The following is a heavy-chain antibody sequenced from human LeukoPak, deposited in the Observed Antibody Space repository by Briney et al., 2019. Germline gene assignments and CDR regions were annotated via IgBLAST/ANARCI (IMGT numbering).Heavy chain of an antibody. CDR1: GGSFSGYY. V-gene: IGHV4-34*01. D-gene: IGHD1-26*01. CDR2: INHSGST. Sequence: SETLSLTCAVYGGSFSGYYWSWIRQPPEKGLEWIGEINHSGSTNYNPSLKSRVTISVDTSKNQFSLKLSSVTAADTAVYYCAIPSKSGSLAFDYWGQGTLVTVSS. CDR3: AIPSKSGSLAFDY. J-gene: IGHJ4*02.